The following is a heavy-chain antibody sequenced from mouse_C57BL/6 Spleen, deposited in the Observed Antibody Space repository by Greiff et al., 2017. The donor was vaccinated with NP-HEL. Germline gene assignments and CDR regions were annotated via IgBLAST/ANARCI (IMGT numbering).Heavy chain of an antibody. V-gene: IGHV1-26*01. D-gene: IGHD1-1*01. CDR3: ASVYYGSHWYCDV. CDR1: GYTFTDYY. CDR2: INPNNGGT. J-gene: IGHJ1*03. Sequence: EVQLQQSGPELVKPGASVKISCKASGYTFTDYYMNWVKQSHGKSLEWIGDINPNNGGTSYNQKFKGKATLTVDKSSSTAYMELRSLTSEDSAVYYCASVYYGSHWYCDVWGTGTTVTVSS.